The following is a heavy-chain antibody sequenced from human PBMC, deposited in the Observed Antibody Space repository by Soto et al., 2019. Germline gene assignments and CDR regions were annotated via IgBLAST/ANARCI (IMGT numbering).Heavy chain of an antibody. CDR2: ISGSGGST. CDR3: AKDMFYDYTEGWFDP. V-gene: IGHV3-23*01. CDR1: GFTFSSYA. J-gene: IGHJ5*02. D-gene: IGHD3-16*01. Sequence: GGSLRLSCAASGFTFSSYAMSWVRQAPGKGLEWVSAISGSGGSTYYADSVKGRFTISRDNSKNTLYLQMNSLRAEDTAVYYWAKDMFYDYTEGWFDPWGQGTLVTVSS.